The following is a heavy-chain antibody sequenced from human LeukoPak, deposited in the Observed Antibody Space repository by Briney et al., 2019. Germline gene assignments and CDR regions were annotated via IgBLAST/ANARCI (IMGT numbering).Heavy chain of an antibody. CDR2: ISSSGSTI. D-gene: IGHD6-19*01. CDR1: GFTFSSYK. V-gene: IGHV3-48*03. J-gene: IGHJ3*02. CDR3: ARARQWLSDAFDI. Sequence: GGSLRLSCAASGFTFSSYKMNWVRQAPGKGLEWVSYISSSGSTIYYADSVKGRFTISRDNAKNSLYLQMNSLRAEDTAVYYCARARQWLSDAFDIWGQGTMVTVSS.